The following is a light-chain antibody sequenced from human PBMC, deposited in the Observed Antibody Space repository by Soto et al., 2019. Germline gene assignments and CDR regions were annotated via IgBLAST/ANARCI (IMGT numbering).Light chain of an antibody. Sequence: DLQMTQSPSSLSASVGDRVTITCQARQDISNYLNWYQQQPGKAPKLLIYDASNLETGVPSRFSGSGSGTDFTFTISSLQPEDIATYYCQQYDNLPLTFGGGTKVEIK. CDR2: DAS. V-gene: IGKV1-33*01. CDR1: QDISNY. CDR3: QQYDNLPLT. J-gene: IGKJ4*01.